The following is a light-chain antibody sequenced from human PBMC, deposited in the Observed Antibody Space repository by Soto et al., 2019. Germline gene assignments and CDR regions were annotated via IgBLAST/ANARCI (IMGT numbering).Light chain of an antibody. CDR3: QQSYSPPFT. Sequence: DIQMTQAPSSLSASVGDRVTITCRASQSITTSLSWYQQKPGKAPKVLIYGASNLQGGVPSRFSGSGSGTDFTLIISSLQPEDFAAYYCQQSYSPPFTFRPGTRVDVK. J-gene: IGKJ3*01. CDR1: QSITTS. CDR2: GAS. V-gene: IGKV1-39*01.